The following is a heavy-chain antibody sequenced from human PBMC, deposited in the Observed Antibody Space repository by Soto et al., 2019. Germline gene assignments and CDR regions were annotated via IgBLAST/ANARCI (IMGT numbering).Heavy chain of an antibody. J-gene: IGHJ4*02. CDR2: ISAYSGNT. V-gene: IGHV1-18*01. Sequence: QVQLVQSGAEVKKPGASVKVSCKASGYTFTTYGISWVRQAPGQGLEWVGWISAYSGNTKYAQKLQGIVTVTTDTSTSTAYMEVRSLTSDNTAVYYCARGRYGDYWGQGPLVTTSS. CDR1: GYTFTTYG. D-gene: IGHD4-17*01. CDR3: ARGRYGDY.